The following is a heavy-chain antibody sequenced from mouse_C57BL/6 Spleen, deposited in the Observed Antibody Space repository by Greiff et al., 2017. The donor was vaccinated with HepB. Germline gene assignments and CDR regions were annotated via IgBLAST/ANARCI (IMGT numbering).Heavy chain of an antibody. CDR2: IDPSDSDT. CDR3: ARRGNYVYFDV. J-gene: IGHJ1*03. V-gene: IGHV1-69*01. Sequence: VQLQQPGAELVMPGASVKLSCKASGYTFTSYWMHWVKQRPGQGLEWIGEIDPSDSDTNYNQKFKGKSTLTVDKSSSTAYMQLSSLTSEDSAVYYCARRGNYVYFDVWGTGTTVTVSS. CDR1: GYTFTSYW. D-gene: IGHD2-1*01.